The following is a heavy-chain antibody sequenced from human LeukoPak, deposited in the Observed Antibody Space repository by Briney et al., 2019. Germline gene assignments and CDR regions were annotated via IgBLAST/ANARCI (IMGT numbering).Heavy chain of an antibody. D-gene: IGHD2-8*02. CDR1: GFTFSSYA. Sequence: PGGSLRLSCAASGFTFSSYAMSWVRQAPGKGLEWVSTITGSGGGTYYADSVKGRFSISRDNSKNTLYLQMSSLRVEDTAIYYCARLFGGVTTHDYWGQGAQVTVSS. CDR3: ARLFGGVTTHDY. J-gene: IGHJ4*02. V-gene: IGHV3-23*01. CDR2: ITGSGGGT.